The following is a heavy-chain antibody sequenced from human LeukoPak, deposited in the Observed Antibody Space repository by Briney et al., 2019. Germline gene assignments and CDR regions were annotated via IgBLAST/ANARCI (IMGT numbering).Heavy chain of an antibody. Sequence: GGSLRLSCAASGFTFSSYVMSWVRQAPGKGLEWVAVIWYDGSNKYYADSVRGRFTISRDNSKNTLYLQMNSLRAEDTAVYYCARDLYYYGSGVTYWGQGTLVTVSS. CDR3: ARDLYYYGSGVTY. D-gene: IGHD3-10*01. CDR1: GFTFSSYV. J-gene: IGHJ4*02. CDR2: IWYDGSNK. V-gene: IGHV3-33*08.